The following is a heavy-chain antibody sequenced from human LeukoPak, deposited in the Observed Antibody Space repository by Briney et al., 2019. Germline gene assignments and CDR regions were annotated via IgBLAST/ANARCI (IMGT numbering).Heavy chain of an antibody. CDR1: GFTFSRYW. J-gene: IGHJ1*01. CDR2: IKSDGKT. CDR3: ARAPSEVGGYYPEYFRH. Sequence: GGSLRLSCEASGFTFSRYWMHWVRQAPGKGLVWVSRIKSDGKTNYADSVKGRFTISRDNAKDTVSLQMNSLRADDTGVYYCARAPSEVGGYYPEYFRHWGQGTLVTVSS. V-gene: IGHV3-74*01. D-gene: IGHD3-3*01.